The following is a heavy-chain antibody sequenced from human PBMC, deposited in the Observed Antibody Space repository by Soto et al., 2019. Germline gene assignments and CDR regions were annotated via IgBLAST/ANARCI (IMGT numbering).Heavy chain of an antibody. D-gene: IGHD3-22*01. J-gene: IGHJ4*02. Sequence: GGSLRLSCAASGFTFSSYAMSWVRQAPGKGLEWVSAISGSGGSTYYADSVKGRFTISRDNSKNTLYLQMNSLRAEDTAVYFCVRAEGPYYYDSSGYYSSFDYWGQGTPVTVSS. CDR1: GFTFSSYA. CDR2: ISGSGGST. V-gene: IGHV3-23*01. CDR3: VRAEGPYYYDSSGYYSSFDY.